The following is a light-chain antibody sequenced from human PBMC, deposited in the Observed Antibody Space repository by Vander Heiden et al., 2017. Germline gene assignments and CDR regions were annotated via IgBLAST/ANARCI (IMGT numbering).Light chain of an antibody. CDR1: SSDVGGYNY. CDR3: TSSAGSNIFV. CDR2: EVS. V-gene: IGLV2-8*01. J-gene: IGLJ2*01. Sequence: QSALTQPHSASGSPGQSVTISCTGTSSDVGGYNYVSWYQQHPGKAPKLMMYEVSKRPSGVPDRFSGSKSGTTAFLTVSGLQAEDDAYYYCTSSAGSNIFVFGGGTKLTVI.